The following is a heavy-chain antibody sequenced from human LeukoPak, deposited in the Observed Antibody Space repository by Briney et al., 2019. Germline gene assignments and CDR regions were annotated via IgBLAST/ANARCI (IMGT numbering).Heavy chain of an antibody. Sequence: GGSLRLSCAASGFTFSSYAMSWVRQAPGRVLEWVSVISGTGGSTYYADSVKGRFTISRDNSKNTLYLQMNSLRADDTAVYYCAKSIAAAGNKYYFDYWGQGTLVTVSS. D-gene: IGHD6-13*01. CDR2: ISGTGGST. CDR3: AKSIAAAGNKYYFDY. CDR1: GFTFSSYA. V-gene: IGHV3-23*01. J-gene: IGHJ4*02.